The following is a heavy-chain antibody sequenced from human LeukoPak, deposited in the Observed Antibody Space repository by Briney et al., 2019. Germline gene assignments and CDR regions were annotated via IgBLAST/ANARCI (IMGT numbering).Heavy chain of an antibody. J-gene: IGHJ5*02. CDR2: MNPNSGNT. CDR3: ARAGDSSGWINWFDP. CDR1: GYTFTSYD. Sequence: ASVKVSCKASGYTFTSYDINWVRQATGQGLEWMGWMNPNSGNTGYAQKFQGRVTMTRNTSISTAYMELSSLRSEDTAVYYCARAGDSSGWINWFDPWGQGTLVTVSS. D-gene: IGHD6-19*01. V-gene: IGHV1-8*01.